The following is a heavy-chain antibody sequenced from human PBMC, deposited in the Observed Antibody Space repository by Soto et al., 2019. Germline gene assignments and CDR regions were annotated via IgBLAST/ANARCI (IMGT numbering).Heavy chain of an antibody. V-gene: IGHV4-4*02. CDR1: AGSISSSSW. Sequence: SETLSLTCAVSAGSISSSSWWSWVRQPPGKGLEWIGEIYHSGSTTYNPSLKSPVTISVDKSKNQFSLKLSSVTAADTAVYYCARRGDGSGSLDYWGRGTLVTVSS. D-gene: IGHD3-10*01. CDR3: ARRGDGSGSLDY. CDR2: IYHSGST. J-gene: IGHJ4*02.